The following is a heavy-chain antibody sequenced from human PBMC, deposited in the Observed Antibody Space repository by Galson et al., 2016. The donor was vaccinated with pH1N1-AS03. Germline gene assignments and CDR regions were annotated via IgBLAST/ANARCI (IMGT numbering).Heavy chain of an antibody. J-gene: IGHJ4*02. V-gene: IGHV3-9*01. D-gene: IGHD6-13*01. CDR2: ISWNSNYI. Sequence: SLRLSCAASGFTFDDYALHWVRQGPGKGLEWVAHISWNSNYIGYADSVKGRFTISRDNANNSVFLQMDSLRVDDTALYYCVRDKGGAATGQPFDHWGQGTLVTVSS. CDR1: GFTFDDYA. CDR3: VRDKGGAATGQPFDH.